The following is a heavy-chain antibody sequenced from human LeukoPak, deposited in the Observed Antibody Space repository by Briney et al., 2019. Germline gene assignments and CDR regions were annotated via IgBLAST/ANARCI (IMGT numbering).Heavy chain of an antibody. CDR2: ISANGAKT. CDR1: GFTFNSYA. J-gene: IGHJ4*02. Sequence: PGGSLRLSCAASGFTFNSYAMSWVRQAPGKGLEWVSGISANGAKTYYADSVKGRFTISRDNSKNTQSLQMNSLRAEDTALYYCAKGWSATMVMAAPGDWGQGALVTVSS. V-gene: IGHV3-23*01. D-gene: IGHD3-10*01. CDR3: AKGWSATMVMAAPGD.